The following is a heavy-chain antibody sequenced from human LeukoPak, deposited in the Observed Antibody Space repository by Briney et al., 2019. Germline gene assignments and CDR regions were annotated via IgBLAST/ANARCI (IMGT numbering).Heavy chain of an antibody. CDR1: GYTFTSYG. J-gene: IGHJ4*02. CDR3: ARGSPYCSSTSCYVGDY. D-gene: IGHD2-2*01. V-gene: IGHV1-18*04. Sequence: ASVKVSCKASGYTFTSYGISWVRQAPGQGLEWMGWISAYNGNTNYAQKLQGRVTMTTDTSTSTAYMELRSLRSDDTAVYYCARGSPYCSSTSCYVGDYWGQGTLVTVPS. CDR2: ISAYNGNT.